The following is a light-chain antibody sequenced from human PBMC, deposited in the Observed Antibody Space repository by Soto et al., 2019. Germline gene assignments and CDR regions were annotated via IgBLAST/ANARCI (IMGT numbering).Light chain of an antibody. J-gene: IGKJ5*01. V-gene: IGKV3-20*01. CDR3: QQYYKWPIT. CDR2: GAS. CDR1: QSVRSSY. Sequence: EIVLTQSPGTLSLSPGERATLSCRASQSVRSSYLAWYQQKPGQAPSLLIYGASSRATGIPDRFSGSGSETDFTLTISSLQSEDFAVYYCQQYYKWPITFGQGTRLEIK.